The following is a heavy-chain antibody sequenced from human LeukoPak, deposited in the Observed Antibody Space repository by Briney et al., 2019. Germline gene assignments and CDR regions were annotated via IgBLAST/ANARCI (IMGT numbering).Heavy chain of an antibody. CDR2: VSYDGTNK. CDR3: ARDQLQHCSDGSCYVIDN. V-gene: IGHV3-30*04. D-gene: IGHD2-15*01. J-gene: IGHJ4*02. Sequence: GGSLTLSCAASGFTFDIYAMHWARQPPGKGLEWVAVVSYDGTNKYYADSVKGGFTISRDNSQNTLHLQMSSLRVADTAVYYCARDQLQHCSDGSCYVIDNWGPGTLVAVSS. CDR1: GFTFDIYA.